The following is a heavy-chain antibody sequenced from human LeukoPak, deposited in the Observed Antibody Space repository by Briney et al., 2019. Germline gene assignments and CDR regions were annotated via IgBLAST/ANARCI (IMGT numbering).Heavy chain of an antibody. J-gene: IGHJ5*02. D-gene: IGHD4-17*01. CDR2: ISSSGSTI. CDR1: GFTFSSYE. V-gene: IGHV3-48*03. Sequence: GGSLRLSCAASGFTFSSYEMSWVRQAPGKGLEWVSYISSSGSTIYYADPVKGRFTISSDNAKSTLYLQMNGLRADDTAVYFCAKDLIYGDGRWEFDAWGQGTLVTVPS. CDR3: AKDLIYGDGRWEFDA.